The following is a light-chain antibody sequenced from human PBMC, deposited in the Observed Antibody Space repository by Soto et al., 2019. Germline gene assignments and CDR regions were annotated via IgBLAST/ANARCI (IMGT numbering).Light chain of an antibody. V-gene: IGLV2-14*01. CDR1: SSDVGGYNY. J-gene: IGLJ2*01. Sequence: QSALTQPASVSGSPGQSITISCTGTSSDVGGYNYVSWYQQHPGKAPKLMIYEVSNRPSGVSNSFSGSKSGNTASLTISGLQAEDEADYYCSSYTSSSTGVVFGGGTKLTVL. CDR3: SSYTSSSTGVV. CDR2: EVS.